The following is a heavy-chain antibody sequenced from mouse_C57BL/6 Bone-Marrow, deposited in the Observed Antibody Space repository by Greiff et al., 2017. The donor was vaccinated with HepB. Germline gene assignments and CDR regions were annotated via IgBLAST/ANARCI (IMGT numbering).Heavy chain of an antibody. D-gene: IGHD4-1*01. J-gene: IGHJ3*01. Sequence: EVQVVESGGGLVKPGGSLKLSCAASGFTFSSYAMSWVRQTPEKRLEWVATISDGGSYTYYPDNVKGRFTISRDNAKNNLYLQMSHLKSEDTAVYYCARDWDLSWFAYWGPGTLVTVSA. CDR2: ISDGGSYT. V-gene: IGHV5-4*01. CDR3: ARDWDLSWFAY. CDR1: GFTFSSYA.